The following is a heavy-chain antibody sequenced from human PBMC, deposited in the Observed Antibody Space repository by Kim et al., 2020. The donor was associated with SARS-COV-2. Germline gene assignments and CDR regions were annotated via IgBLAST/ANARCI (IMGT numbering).Heavy chain of an antibody. CDR2: ISAYNGNT. V-gene: IGHV1-18*01. D-gene: IGHD4-17*01. J-gene: IGHJ5*02. CDR1: GYTFTSYG. CDR3: ARHDYGDYLNWFDP. Sequence: ASVKVSCKASGYTFTSYGISWVRQAPGQGLEWMGWISAYNGNTNYAQKLQGRVTMTTDTSTSTAYMELRSLRSDDTAVYYCARHDYGDYLNWFDPWGQGTLVTVSS.